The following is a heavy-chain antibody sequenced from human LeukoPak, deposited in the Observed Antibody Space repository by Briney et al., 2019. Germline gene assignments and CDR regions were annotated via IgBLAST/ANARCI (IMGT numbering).Heavy chain of an antibody. CDR3: ARVGLYGEYTS. V-gene: IGHV4-4*07. CDR1: GVSISNFY. D-gene: IGHD4-17*01. Sequence: SETLSLTCNVSGVSISNFYWSWIRQPAGKGLEWVGRIYTSGKVNYNPSLKSRLTLSVDTSTNQFSLKLSSVTAADTALYYCARVGLYGEYTSWGQGTLVTVSS. CDR2: IYTSGKV. J-gene: IGHJ5*02.